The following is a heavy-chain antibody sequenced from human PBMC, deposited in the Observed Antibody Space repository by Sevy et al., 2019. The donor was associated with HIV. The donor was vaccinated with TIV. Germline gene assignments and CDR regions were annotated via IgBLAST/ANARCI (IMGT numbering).Heavy chain of an antibody. CDR1: GGSISSYY. CDR2: IYYSGST. CDR3: ARAESIAASRFFDY. J-gene: IGHJ4*02. D-gene: IGHD6-6*01. Sequence: SETLSLTCTVSGGSISSYYWSWIRQPPGKGLEWIGYIYYSGSTNYNPSLKSRVTISVDTSKNQFSLKLSSVTAADTAVYYCARAESIAASRFFDYWGQGTLVTVSS. V-gene: IGHV4-59*01.